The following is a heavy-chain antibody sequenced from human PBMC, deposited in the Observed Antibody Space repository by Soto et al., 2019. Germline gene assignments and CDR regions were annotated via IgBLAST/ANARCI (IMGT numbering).Heavy chain of an antibody. CDR3: ARETQSTRYGSGLNPFLVNV. CDR1: GFTFSSYA. J-gene: IGHJ6*02. D-gene: IGHD3-10*01. CDR2: ISYGGSNK. Sequence: PGGSLRLSCAASGFTFSSYAMHWVRQAPGKGLEWVAVISYGGSNKYYADSVKGRFTISRDNSKNTLYLQMNSLRAEDTAVYYCARETQSTRYGSGLNPFLVNVWGQGTTVTVSS. V-gene: IGHV3-30-3*01.